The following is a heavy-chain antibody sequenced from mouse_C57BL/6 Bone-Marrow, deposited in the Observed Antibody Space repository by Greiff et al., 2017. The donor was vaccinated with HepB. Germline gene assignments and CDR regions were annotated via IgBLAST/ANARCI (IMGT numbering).Heavy chain of an antibody. V-gene: IGHV1-74*01. Sequence: QVQLKQPGAELVKPGASVKVSCKASGYTFTSYWMHWVKQRPGQGLEWIGRIHPSDSDTNYNQKFKGKATLTVDKSSSTAYMQLSSLTSEDSAVYYCAMTGYYGSRYWYFDVWGTGTTVTVSS. CDR1: GYTFTSYW. D-gene: IGHD1-1*01. J-gene: IGHJ1*03. CDR3: AMTGYYGSRYWYFDV. CDR2: IHPSDSDT.